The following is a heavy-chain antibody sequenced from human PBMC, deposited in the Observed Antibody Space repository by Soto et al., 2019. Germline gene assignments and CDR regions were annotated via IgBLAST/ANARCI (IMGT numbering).Heavy chain of an antibody. J-gene: IGHJ4*02. D-gene: IGHD6-6*01. CDR3: ARDFTNIAARPYYFDY. Sequence: EVQLVESGGGLVQPGGSLRLSCAASGFTFSSYSMNWVRQAPGKGLEWVSYISSSSSTIYYADSVKGRFTISRDNAKNSLYLQINSLRDEDTAVYYCARDFTNIAARPYYFDYWGQGTLVTVSS. V-gene: IGHV3-48*02. CDR1: GFTFSSYS. CDR2: ISSSSSTI.